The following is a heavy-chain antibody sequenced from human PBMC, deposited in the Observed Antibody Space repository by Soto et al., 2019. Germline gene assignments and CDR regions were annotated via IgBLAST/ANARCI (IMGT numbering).Heavy chain of an antibody. J-gene: IGHJ4*02. D-gene: IGHD3-10*01. Sequence: QVQLQESGPGLVKPSQTLSLTCTVSGGSISSGDYYWSWIRQPPGKGLEGIGYIYYSGSTYYNPAFKSRVTISVDASKHQFSLKLSSVTAADTAVYYCARVHDYYGSGSPTHFDYWGQGTLVTVSS. V-gene: IGHV4-30-4*01. CDR1: GGSISSGDYY. CDR3: ARVHDYYGSGSPTHFDY. CDR2: IYYSGST.